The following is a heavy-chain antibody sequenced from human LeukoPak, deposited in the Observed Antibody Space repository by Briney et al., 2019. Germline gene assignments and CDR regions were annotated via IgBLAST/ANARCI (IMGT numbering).Heavy chain of an antibody. D-gene: IGHD3-22*01. Sequence: GGSLRLSCAAYGFTFSSYAMSWVRQAPGKGLEWVAVISYDGSNKYYADSVKGRFTISRDNSKNTLYLQMNSLRAEDTAVYYCARDQEYYYDSSGYYFFYWGQGTLVTVSS. J-gene: IGHJ4*02. CDR3: ARDQEYYYDSSGYYFFY. V-gene: IGHV3-30*04. CDR2: ISYDGSNK. CDR1: GFTFSSYA.